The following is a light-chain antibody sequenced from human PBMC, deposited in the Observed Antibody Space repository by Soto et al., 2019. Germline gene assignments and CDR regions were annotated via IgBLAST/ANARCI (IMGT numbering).Light chain of an antibody. CDR2: DVN. V-gene: IGLV2-11*01. CDR3: CSCTGSHSYV. J-gene: IGLJ1*01. CDR1: RGDVGGYNY. Sequence: QSVLTQPRSVSESPGQSVAISCTGTRGDVGGYNYASWYQQHPGKAPKLMIYDVNKRPSGVPDRFSGSKSGNTASLTISGLQAEDEADYYCCSCTGSHSYVFGTGTKVTVL.